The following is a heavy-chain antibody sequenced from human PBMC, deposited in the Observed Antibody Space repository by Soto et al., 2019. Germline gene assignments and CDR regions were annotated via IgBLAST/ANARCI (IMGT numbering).Heavy chain of an antibody. D-gene: IGHD3-22*01. J-gene: IGHJ4*02. V-gene: IGHV5-51*01. Sequence: GESLKISCKGSGYSFTSYWIDWVRQMPGKGLEWMGIIYPGDSDTRYSPSFQGQVTISADKSISTAYLQWSSLKASDTAMYYCASFYYDSSGYYYPDYWGQGTLVTVSS. CDR2: IYPGDSDT. CDR3: ASFYYDSSGYYYPDY. CDR1: GYSFTSYW.